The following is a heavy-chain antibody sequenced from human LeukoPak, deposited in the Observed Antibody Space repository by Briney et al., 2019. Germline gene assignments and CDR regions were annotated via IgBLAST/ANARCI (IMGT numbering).Heavy chain of an antibody. V-gene: IGHV4-61*01. CDR3: ARLGNWFDP. CDR2: IYYSGST. Sequence: SETLSLTCTVSGGSVSSGSYYWSWIRQPPGKGLEWIGYIYYSGSTNYSPSLKSRVTISVDTSKNQFSLKLSSVTAADTAVCYCARLGNWFDPWGQGTLVTVSS. J-gene: IGHJ5*02. CDR1: GGSVSSGSYY. D-gene: IGHD3-16*01.